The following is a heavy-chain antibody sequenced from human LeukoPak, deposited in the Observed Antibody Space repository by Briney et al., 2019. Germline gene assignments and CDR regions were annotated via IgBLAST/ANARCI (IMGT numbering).Heavy chain of an antibody. CDR2: IYYSGGT. CDR1: GGSISSGGYY. D-gene: IGHD3-22*01. J-gene: IGHJ5*02. V-gene: IGHV4-31*03. CDR3: ARASLTYYYDSSVWFDP. Sequence: PSQTLSLTCTVSGGSISSGGYYWSWIRQHPGKGLEWIGYIYYSGGTYYNPSLKSRVTISVDTSKNQFSLKLSSVTAADTAVYYCARASLTYYYDSSVWFDPWGQGTLVTVSS.